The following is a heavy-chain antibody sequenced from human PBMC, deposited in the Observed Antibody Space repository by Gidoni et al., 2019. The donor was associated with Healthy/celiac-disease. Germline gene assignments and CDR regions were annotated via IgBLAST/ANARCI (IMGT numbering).Heavy chain of an antibody. CDR3: ARVSPSSSHNWFDP. Sequence: QVQLVESGGGLVQPGRSLRLSCAASGFTFSDYYMSWIRQAPGKGLEWVSYISSSGSTIYYADSVKGRFTISRDNAKNSLYLQMNSLRAEDTAVYYCARVSPSSSHNWFDPWGQGTLVTVSS. J-gene: IGHJ5*02. D-gene: IGHD6-13*01. V-gene: IGHV3-11*01. CDR2: ISSSGSTI. CDR1: GFTFSDYY.